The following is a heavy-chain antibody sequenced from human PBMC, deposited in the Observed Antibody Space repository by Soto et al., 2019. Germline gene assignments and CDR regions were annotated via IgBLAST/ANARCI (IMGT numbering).Heavy chain of an antibody. CDR1: GYTFTSYD. J-gene: IGHJ4*02. D-gene: IGHD1-20*01. Sequence: ASVKVSCKASGYTFTSYDINWVRQATGQGLEWMGWMNPNSGNTGYAQKFQGRVTMTRNTSMSTAYMELSSLRSEDTAVYYCARGITLPSPLDYWGQGTLFTVAS. CDR3: ARGITLPSPLDY. V-gene: IGHV1-8*01. CDR2: MNPNSGNT.